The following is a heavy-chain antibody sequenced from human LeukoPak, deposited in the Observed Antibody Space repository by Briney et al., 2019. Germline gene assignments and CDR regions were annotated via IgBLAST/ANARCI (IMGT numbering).Heavy chain of an antibody. J-gene: IGHJ4*02. D-gene: IGHD2-21*01. CDR3: ASVWTSHLALDQHYFDL. Sequence: SETLSLTCPDTGASITTSGYYGGWVRQSPGKGLEYVAAMSYTDSTFYNPSLRSRVTLSLGTSRTQFSLRLDSVTAEDTAVYYCASVWTSHLALDQHYFDLWGQGSLVTVSS. CDR1: GASITTSGYY. V-gene: IGHV4-39*01. CDR2: MSYTDST.